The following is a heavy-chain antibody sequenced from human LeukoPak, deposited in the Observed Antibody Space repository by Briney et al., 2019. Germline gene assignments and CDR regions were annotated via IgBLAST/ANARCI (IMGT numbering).Heavy chain of an antibody. Sequence: GGSLRLSCAASGFTFSSYWMSWVRQAPGKGLEWVANIKKDGSEKYYVDAVKGRFTISRDNAKTSLYLQMNSVRAEDTAVYYCARDLSGVTGYTYGRGIDYWGQVTLVTVSS. CDR2: IKKDGSEK. CDR3: ARDLSGVTGYTYGRGIDY. J-gene: IGHJ4*02. D-gene: IGHD5-18*01. CDR1: GFTFSSYW. V-gene: IGHV3-7*01.